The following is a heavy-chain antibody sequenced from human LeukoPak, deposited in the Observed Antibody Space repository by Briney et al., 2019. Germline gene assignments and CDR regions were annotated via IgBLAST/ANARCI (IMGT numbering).Heavy chain of an antibody. Sequence: SETLSLTCTVSGGSISSGYYWGWIRQPPGKGLEWIGSIYHSGSTYYNPSLKSRVTISVDTSKNQFSLKLSSVTPADTAVYYCARDSYGSGSSYNDYYYYMDVWGKGTTVTIS. V-gene: IGHV4-38-2*02. CDR2: IYHSGST. CDR3: ARDSYGSGSSYNDYYYYMDV. CDR1: GGSISSGYY. J-gene: IGHJ6*03. D-gene: IGHD3-10*01.